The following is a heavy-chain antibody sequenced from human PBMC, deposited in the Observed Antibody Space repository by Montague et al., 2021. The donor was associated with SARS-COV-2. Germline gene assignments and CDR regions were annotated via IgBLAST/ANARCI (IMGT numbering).Heavy chain of an antibody. CDR1: GGSISSSSYY. V-gene: IGHV4-39*01. Sequence: SETLSLTCTVSGGSISSSSYYWGWIRQPPGKGLEWIGYIYYSGSTYYIPSLKSRVTISVDTSKNQFSLKLSSVTAADTAVYYCARQPTRGITIFGVVTDYGMDVWGQGTTVTVSS. CDR3: ARQPTRGITIFGVVTDYGMDV. J-gene: IGHJ6*02. CDR2: IYYSGST. D-gene: IGHD3-3*01.